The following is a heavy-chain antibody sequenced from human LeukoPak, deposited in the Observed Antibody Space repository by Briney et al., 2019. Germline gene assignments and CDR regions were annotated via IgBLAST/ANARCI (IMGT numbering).Heavy chain of an antibody. Sequence: GASVKVSCKASGYTFTGYYMHWVRQAPGQGLEWMGWINPNSGGTNYAQKFRGRVTMTRDTSISTAYMELSRLRSDDTAVYYCARVWWELHNAFDIWGQGTMVTVSS. CDR1: GYTFTGYY. CDR2: INPNSGGT. D-gene: IGHD2-15*01. CDR3: ARVWWELHNAFDI. V-gene: IGHV1-2*02. J-gene: IGHJ3*02.